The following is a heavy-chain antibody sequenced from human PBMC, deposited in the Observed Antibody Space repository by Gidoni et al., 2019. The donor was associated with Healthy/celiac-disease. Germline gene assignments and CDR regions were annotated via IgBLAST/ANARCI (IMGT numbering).Heavy chain of an antibody. Sequence: QVQLVESGGGVVQPGRSLRLSCAASVFTFSSYGMHWVRQAPGKGLEWVAVIWYDGSNKYYADSVKGRFTISRDNSKNTLYLQMNSLRAEDTAVYYCARDLGGSGGLGYWGQGTLVTVSS. J-gene: IGHJ4*02. CDR2: IWYDGSNK. D-gene: IGHD2-15*01. V-gene: IGHV3-33*01. CDR3: ARDLGGSGGLGY. CDR1: VFTFSSYG.